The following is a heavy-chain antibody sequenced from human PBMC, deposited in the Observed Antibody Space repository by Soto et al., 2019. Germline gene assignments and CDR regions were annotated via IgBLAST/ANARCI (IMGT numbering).Heavy chain of an antibody. V-gene: IGHV1-69*06. D-gene: IGHD2-2*02. CDR1: GSRFSNYV. Sequence: QVQLVQSGAEVKTPGSSLKVSCTVSGSRFSNYVISWVRQAPGHGLEWLGRIIPIFNSTQYAQKFQGTVTITADKSTNTASLDLSSLRSDDTAVYYCAREGRGKKAGYNGLVSLGYWGQGTLVTVSS. CDR3: AREGRGKKAGYNGLVSLGY. J-gene: IGHJ4*02. CDR2: IIPIFNST.